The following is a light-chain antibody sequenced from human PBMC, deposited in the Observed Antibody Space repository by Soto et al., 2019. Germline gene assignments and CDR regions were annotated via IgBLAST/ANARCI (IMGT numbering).Light chain of an antibody. Sequence: QSALTQPPSVSGAPGQRVTISCTGSSSNIGAGYDVHWYQQRPGTAPKLLIFGNINRPSGVPDRFSGSKSGTSASLAITGLQAENEAVYYCQSYDRSLSGYVFGTGTKLTVL. V-gene: IGLV1-40*01. CDR3: QSYDRSLSGYV. CDR2: GNI. CDR1: SSNIGAGYD. J-gene: IGLJ1*01.